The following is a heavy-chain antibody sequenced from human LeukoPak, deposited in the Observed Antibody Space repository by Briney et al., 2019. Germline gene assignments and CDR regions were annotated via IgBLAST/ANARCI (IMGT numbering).Heavy chain of an antibody. D-gene: IGHD3-10*01. CDR2: ISWNSGAI. V-gene: IGHV3-9*01. Sequence: PGGSLRLSCVGSGFNFEDYALHWVRKIPGKGLEWVTGISWNSGAIGFVESVRGRFTISRDNAKNSVYLQMNSLRAEDTAVYYCATEGSGSYFDYWGQGTLVTVSS. CDR3: ATEGSGSYFDY. CDR1: GFNFEDYA. J-gene: IGHJ4*02.